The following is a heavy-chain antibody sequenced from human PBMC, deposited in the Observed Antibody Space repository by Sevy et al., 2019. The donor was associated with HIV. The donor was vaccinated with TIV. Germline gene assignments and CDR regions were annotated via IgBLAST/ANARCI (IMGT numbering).Heavy chain of an antibody. V-gene: IGHV3-11*04. CDR3: TRNGGAFDNGFDP. CDR1: GFTFSDYY. CDR2: ISSSGSSI. D-gene: IGHD2-8*01. Sequence: GGSLRLSCAASGFTFSDYYMDWVRQAPGKGLEWVSKISSSGSSIYYADSVKGRFTISRDNAKNSLNLQMNSLRAEDTAVYYCTRNGGAFDNGFDPWGQGTLVTVSS. J-gene: IGHJ5*02.